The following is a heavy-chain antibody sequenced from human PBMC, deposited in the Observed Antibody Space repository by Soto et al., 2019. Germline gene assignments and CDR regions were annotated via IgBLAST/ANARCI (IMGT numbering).Heavy chain of an antibody. J-gene: IGHJ6*02. Sequence: PGGSLRLSCAASGLTLSDHYIDWVRQAPGKGLEWVGRSRNKAKSYTTDYAASVKGRFAISRDDSKNLLYLQMNSLKTEDTAVYYCMSPLPTNGMDVWGQGTTVTVSS. D-gene: IGHD1-1*01. CDR1: GLTLSDHY. CDR3: MSPLPTNGMDV. CDR2: SRNKAKSYTT. V-gene: IGHV3-72*01.